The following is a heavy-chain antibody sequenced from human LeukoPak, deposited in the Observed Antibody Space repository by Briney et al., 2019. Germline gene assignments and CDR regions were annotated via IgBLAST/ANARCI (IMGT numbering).Heavy chain of an antibody. D-gene: IGHD1-26*01. CDR1: GYTFNSYY. CDR3: AREGSYSESYFDY. Sequence: ASVKVSCKASGYTFNSYYMHWVRQAPGQGLEWMGIINPSGGSTTYAQKFQGRVTMTRDTSTSTVYMWLNSLRSEDTAVYYCAREGSYSESYFDYWGQGTLVTVSS. CDR2: INPSGGST. V-gene: IGHV1-46*02. J-gene: IGHJ4*02.